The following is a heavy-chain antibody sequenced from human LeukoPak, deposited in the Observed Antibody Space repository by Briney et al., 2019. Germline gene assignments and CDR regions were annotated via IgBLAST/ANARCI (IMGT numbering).Heavy chain of an antibody. CDR1: GFTFDDYA. Sequence: HPGRSLRLSCAASGFTFDDYAMHWVRQAPGKGLEWVSGISWNSGSIGYADSVKGRFTISRDNAKNSLYLQMNSLRAEDTALYYCAKSDYYDSSGSASVYFDYWGQGTLVTVSS. J-gene: IGHJ4*02. V-gene: IGHV3-9*01. D-gene: IGHD3-22*01. CDR2: ISWNSGSI. CDR3: AKSDYYDSSGSASVYFDY.